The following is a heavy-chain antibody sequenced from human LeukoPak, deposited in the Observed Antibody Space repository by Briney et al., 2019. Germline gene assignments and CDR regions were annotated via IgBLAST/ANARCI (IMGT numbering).Heavy chain of an antibody. Sequence: PSETLSLTCTVSGYSISSGYYWGWIRQPPEKGLEWIGEINHSGSTNYNPSLKSRVTISVDTSKNQFSLKLSSVTAADTAVYYCARSNRKQLSYQYWGQGILVTVSS. CDR1: GYSISSGYY. CDR3: ARSNRKQLSYQY. D-gene: IGHD1-14*01. V-gene: IGHV4-38-2*02. CDR2: INHSGST. J-gene: IGHJ4*01.